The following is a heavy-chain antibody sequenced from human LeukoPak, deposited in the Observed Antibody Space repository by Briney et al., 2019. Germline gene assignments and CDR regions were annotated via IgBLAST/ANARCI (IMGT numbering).Heavy chain of an antibody. CDR2: LSGSGDTT. Sequence: GGSLRLSCAASGFTFRNSAMTWVRQAPGKGLEWVSTLSGSGDTTYYADSVKGRFTISRDNSKNTLYLQMNSLRAEDTAIYYCANGARLATYFDCWGQGTLVTVPS. V-gene: IGHV3-23*01. D-gene: IGHD3-3*02. CDR3: ANGARLATYFDC. J-gene: IGHJ4*02. CDR1: GFTFRNSA.